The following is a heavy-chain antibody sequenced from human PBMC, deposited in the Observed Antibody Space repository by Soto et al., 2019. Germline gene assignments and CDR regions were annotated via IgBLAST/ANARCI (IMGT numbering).Heavy chain of an antibody. D-gene: IGHD3-9*01. CDR1: GFTFSGYW. J-gene: IGHJ4*02. CDR2: INSDGSTT. V-gene: IGHV3-74*01. Sequence: EVQLVESGGGLVQPGGSLRLSCAVSGFTFSGYWMHWVRQAPGKGLVWVSRINSDGSTTSYADSVKGRFTISRDNAKNTLYLQMDRLRAVDTAVYFCAIATIGAYFQVYWGPGTLVTVSS. CDR3: AIATIGAYFQVY.